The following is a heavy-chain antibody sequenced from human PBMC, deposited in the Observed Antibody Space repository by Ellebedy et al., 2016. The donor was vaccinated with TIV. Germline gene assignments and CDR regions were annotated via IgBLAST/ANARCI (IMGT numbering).Heavy chain of an antibody. V-gene: IGHV3-13*01. D-gene: IGHD3-16*01. J-gene: IGHJ4*02. Sequence: GGSLRLSXAASGFTFSSSDFHWVRQVTGKGLEWVSGIGKGGDTYYVGSARGRFTISRENAKSSLYLQMNSLRVGDTAVYYCARGNDWGFDSWGQGILVTVSS. CDR3: ARGNDWGFDS. CDR2: IGKGGDT. CDR1: GFTFSSSD.